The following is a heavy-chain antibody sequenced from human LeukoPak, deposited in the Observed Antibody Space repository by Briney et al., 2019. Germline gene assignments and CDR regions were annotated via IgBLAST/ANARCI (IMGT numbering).Heavy chain of an antibody. CDR1: GFTFSSYG. V-gene: IGHV3-33*01. Sequence: GGSLRLSCAASGFTFSSYGMHWVRQAPGKGLEWVAVIWYDGSNKYYADSVKGRFTISRDNSKNTLYLQMNSLRAEDTAVYYCARDFAHSNLAEYWVEKLRRYYYGSGSYLDVWGQGTTVTVSS. D-gene: IGHD3-10*01. CDR2: IWYDGSNK. J-gene: IGHJ6*02. CDR3: ARDFAHSNLAEYWVEKLRRYYYGSGSYLDV.